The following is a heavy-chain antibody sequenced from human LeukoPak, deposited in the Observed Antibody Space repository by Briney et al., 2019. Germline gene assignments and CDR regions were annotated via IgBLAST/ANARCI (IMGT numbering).Heavy chain of an antibody. CDR1: GYSFTNYW. CDR2: IYPGDSDT. J-gene: IGHJ4*02. V-gene: IGHV5-51*01. Sequence: GESLKISCKGSGYSFTNYWIGWVRQMPGKGLEWMGIIYPGDSDTRYSPSFQGQVTISADKSISTAYLQWSSLKASDTAMYYCAGVTMVRGVIMSLDYWGQGTLVTVSS. D-gene: IGHD3-10*01. CDR3: AGVTMVRGVIMSLDY.